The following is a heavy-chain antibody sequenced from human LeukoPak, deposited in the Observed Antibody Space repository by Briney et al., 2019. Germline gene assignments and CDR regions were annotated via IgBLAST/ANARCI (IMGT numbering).Heavy chain of an antibody. Sequence: RGSLRLSCAASGFTFRTYEMNWVRQAPGMGLEWVSYISSSGSTRYSADSVKGRFTISRDNAKNSLFLQMNSLRAEDTAVYYCARDHSSGWYSDYFDYWGQGTLVTVSS. CDR3: ARDHSSGWYSDYFDY. D-gene: IGHD6-19*01. V-gene: IGHV3-48*03. CDR1: GFTFRTYE. CDR2: ISSSGSTR. J-gene: IGHJ4*02.